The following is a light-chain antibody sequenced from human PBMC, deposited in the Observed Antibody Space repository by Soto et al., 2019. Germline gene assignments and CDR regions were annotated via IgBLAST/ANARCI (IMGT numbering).Light chain of an antibody. J-gene: IGKJ1*01. CDR2: GAS. CDR3: QQYDIWPPT. Sequence: EILMTQSPAILSVSPGERATPSCRASQSVSTNLAWFQQKPGQTPRLLFNGASTRATGIPARFTGSGSGTEFILTISSLQSEDFAVYYCQQYDIWPPTLGQGTKVDIK. V-gene: IGKV3-15*01. CDR1: QSVSTN.